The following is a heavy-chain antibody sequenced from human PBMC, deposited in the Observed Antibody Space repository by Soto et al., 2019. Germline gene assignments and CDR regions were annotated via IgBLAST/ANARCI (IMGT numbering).Heavy chain of an antibody. J-gene: IGHJ4*02. V-gene: IGHV4-31*03. CDR3: ARGVRYGGNPAPFDY. D-gene: IGHD4-17*01. CDR1: GGSISSGGYY. Sequence: QVQLQESGPGLVKPSQTLSLTCTVSGGSISSGGYYWSWIRQHPGKGLEWIGYIYYSGSTYYNPSLKSRVTISVDTSKNQFSLKLSSVTAADTAVYYCARGVRYGGNPAPFDYWGQGTLVTVSS. CDR2: IYYSGST.